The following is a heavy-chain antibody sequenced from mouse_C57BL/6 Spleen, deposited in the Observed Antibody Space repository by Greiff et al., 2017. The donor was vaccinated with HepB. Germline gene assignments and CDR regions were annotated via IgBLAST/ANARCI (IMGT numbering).Heavy chain of an antibody. Sequence: DVMLVESGGDLVKPGGSLKLSCAASGFTFSSYGMSWVRQTPDKRLEWVATISSGGSYTYYPDSVKGRCTISRDNAKNTLYLQMSSLKSEDTAMYYCARGDSNHAMDYWGQGTSVTVSS. D-gene: IGHD2-5*01. CDR3: ARGDSNHAMDY. CDR1: GFTFSSYG. J-gene: IGHJ4*01. CDR2: ISSGGSYT. V-gene: IGHV5-6*02.